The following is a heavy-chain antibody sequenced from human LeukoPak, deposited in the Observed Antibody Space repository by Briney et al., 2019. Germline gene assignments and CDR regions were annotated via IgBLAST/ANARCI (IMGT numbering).Heavy chain of an antibody. CDR2: IYTSGST. D-gene: IGHD5-24*01. V-gene: IGHV4-4*07. Sequence: PSETLSLTCTVSGGSISSYYWSWIRQPAGKGLEWIGRIYTSGSTNYNPSLKSRVTMSVDTSKNQFSLKLSSVTAADTAVYYCARGDPRSNYYYYGMDVWGQGTTVTASS. CDR3: ARGDPRSNYYYYGMDV. CDR1: GGSISSYY. J-gene: IGHJ6*02.